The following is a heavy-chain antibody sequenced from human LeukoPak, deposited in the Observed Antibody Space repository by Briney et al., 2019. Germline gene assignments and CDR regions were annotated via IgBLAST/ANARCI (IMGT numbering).Heavy chain of an antibody. Sequence: ASVKVSCKASGYTFTSYYMHWVRQAPGQGLEWMGIINPSGGSTSYAQKFQGRVTMTRDMSTSTVYMELSSLRSEDTAVYYCARDYPCSGGSCYWFDPWGQGTLDTVSS. D-gene: IGHD2-15*01. CDR2: INPSGGST. CDR1: GYTFTSYY. V-gene: IGHV1-46*01. CDR3: ARDYPCSGGSCYWFDP. J-gene: IGHJ5*02.